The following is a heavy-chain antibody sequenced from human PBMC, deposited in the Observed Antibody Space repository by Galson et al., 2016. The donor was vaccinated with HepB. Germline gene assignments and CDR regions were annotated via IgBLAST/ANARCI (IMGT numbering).Heavy chain of an antibody. Sequence: SVKVSCKASGYTCTNYPIHWVRQAPGQRLEWMGWINAGNGDTQYSQKFQGRVTITRDTAASTAYMELSSLRSEDTAVDYCARQDYDLWSAIKYYDYYYMDVWCKGTTVTVSS. V-gene: IGHV1-3*01. CDR1: GYTCTNYP. CDR3: ARQDYDLWSAIKYYDYYYMDV. CDR2: INAGNGDT. J-gene: IGHJ6*03. D-gene: IGHD3-3*01.